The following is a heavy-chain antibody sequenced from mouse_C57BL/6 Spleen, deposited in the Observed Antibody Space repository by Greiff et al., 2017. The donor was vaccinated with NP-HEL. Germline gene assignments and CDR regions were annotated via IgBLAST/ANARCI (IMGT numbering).Heavy chain of an antibody. J-gene: IGHJ4*01. CDR3: AREGRRAMDY. V-gene: IGHV1-52*01. CDR2: IYPSCSET. Sequence: QVQLQQPGAELVIPGSSVKLSCKASGYSFTSYWMYWVKQRPIQARQRIGNIYPSCSETHYNQKFKDKATLTVDKSSSTAYMQLSSLTSEDSAVYYCAREGRRAMDYWGQGTSVTVSS. CDR1: GYSFTSYW.